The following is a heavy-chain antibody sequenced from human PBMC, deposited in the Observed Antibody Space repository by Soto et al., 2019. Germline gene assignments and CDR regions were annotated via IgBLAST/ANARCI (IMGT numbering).Heavy chain of an antibody. Sequence: QVQLQQWGAGLLKPSETLSLTCAVYGGSFSGYYWSWIRQPPGKGLEWIGEINHSGSTNYNPSLKRRVTISVDTSKNQFSLKLSSVTAADTAVYYCARGPVVVVAATPRSAFDIWGQGTMVTVSS. J-gene: IGHJ3*02. CDR2: INHSGST. CDR1: GGSFSGYY. CDR3: ARGPVVVVAATPRSAFDI. V-gene: IGHV4-34*01. D-gene: IGHD2-15*01.